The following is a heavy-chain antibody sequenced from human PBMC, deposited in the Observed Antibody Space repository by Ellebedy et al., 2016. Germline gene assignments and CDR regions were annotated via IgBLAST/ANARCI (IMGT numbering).Heavy chain of an antibody. Sequence: GGSLRLSCAASGFTFSDYSMDWVSQAPGKGLEWVSSISSSSSYIYYADSVKGRFTISRDNAKNSLYLQMNSLRAEDTAVYYCAKDWGRGDNYGSGSYSSDAFDIWGQGTMVTVSS. J-gene: IGHJ3*02. CDR1: GFTFSDYS. V-gene: IGHV3-21*01. CDR3: AKDWGRGDNYGSGSYSSDAFDI. CDR2: ISSSSSYI. D-gene: IGHD3-10*01.